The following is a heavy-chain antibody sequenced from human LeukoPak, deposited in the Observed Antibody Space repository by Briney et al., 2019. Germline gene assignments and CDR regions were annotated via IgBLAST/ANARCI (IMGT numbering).Heavy chain of an antibody. CDR2: ISGGDGGT. D-gene: IGHD2-8*01. V-gene: IGHV3-23*01. J-gene: IGHJ5*02. Sequence: GGSLRLSCAASGFTFSSYAMSWVRQAPGKGLEWVSAISGGDGGTYYADSVKGRFTISRDNSKNTLYLQMNSLRAEDTAVYYCAKVARMSFDPWGQGTLVTVSS. CDR1: GFTFSSYA. CDR3: AKVARMSFDP.